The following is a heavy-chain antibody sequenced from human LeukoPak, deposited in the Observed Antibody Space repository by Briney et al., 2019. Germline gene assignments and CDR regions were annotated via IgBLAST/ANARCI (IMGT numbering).Heavy chain of an antibody. V-gene: IGHV7-4-1*02. CDR3: AREGIGIAARLEAFDI. CDR1: GYTFTGYY. D-gene: IGHD6-6*01. Sequence: ASVKVSCKASGYTFTGYYMHWVRQAPGQGLEWMGWINTNTGNPTYAQGFTGRFVFSLDTSVSTAYLQISSLKAEDTAVYYCAREGIGIAARLEAFDIWGQGTMVTVSS. CDR2: INTNTGNP. J-gene: IGHJ3*02.